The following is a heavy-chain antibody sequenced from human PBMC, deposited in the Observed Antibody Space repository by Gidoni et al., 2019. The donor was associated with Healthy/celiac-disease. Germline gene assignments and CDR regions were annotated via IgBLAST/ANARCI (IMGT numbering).Heavy chain of an antibody. D-gene: IGHD6-19*01. J-gene: IGHJ3*02. CDR1: GFTFDDYA. Sequence: EVQLVESGGGLVQPGRSLRLSCAASGFTFDDYAIHWVRQAPGKGLEWVSGISWNSGSIGYADSVKGRFTISRDNAKNSLYLQMNSLRAEDTALYYCAKGTLPLSSGWYSDAFDIWGQGTMVTVSS. CDR2: ISWNSGSI. V-gene: IGHV3-9*01. CDR3: AKGTLPLSSGWYSDAFDI.